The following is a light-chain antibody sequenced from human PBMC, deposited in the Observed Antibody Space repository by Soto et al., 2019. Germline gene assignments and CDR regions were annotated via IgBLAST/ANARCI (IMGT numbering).Light chain of an antibody. CDR2: DVS. V-gene: IGLV2-11*01. J-gene: IGLJ2*01. CDR1: SSDVGGYNY. CDR3: CSYAGNYTLL. Sequence: QSVLTQPPSASGSPGQSVTISCTGTSSDVGGYNYVSWYQQHPGKAPKLMIYDVSKRPSGVPDRFSGSKSGNTASVAISGLQAEDEADYYCCSYAGNYTLLFGGGTKLTVL.